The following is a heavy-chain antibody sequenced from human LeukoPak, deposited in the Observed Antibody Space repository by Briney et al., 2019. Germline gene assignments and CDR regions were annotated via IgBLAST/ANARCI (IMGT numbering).Heavy chain of an antibody. Sequence: PSETLSLTCAVSGYSISSGYYWGWIRQPPGKGLEWIGSIYHSGSTYYNPSLKSRVTISVDTSKNQFSLKLCSVTAADTAVYYCAINYYGSGSYYNGYMDVWGKGTTVTVSS. CDR2: IYHSGST. D-gene: IGHD3-10*01. CDR3: AINYYGSGSYYNGYMDV. V-gene: IGHV4-38-2*01. CDR1: GYSISSGYY. J-gene: IGHJ6*03.